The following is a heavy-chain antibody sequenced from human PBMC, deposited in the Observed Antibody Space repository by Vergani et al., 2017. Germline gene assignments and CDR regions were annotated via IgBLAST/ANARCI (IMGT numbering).Heavy chain of an antibody. Sequence: VQLVESGGGLVQPGGSLRLSCAASGFTFNEYWMHWARQVPGKGLVWVSGMNGDGDTIVYADSVKGRFTISRDNAKNTLFLQMNSLRAEDTAVYYCARARTFRFGVVWETSFDPWGKGTLVTVSS. CDR2: MNGDGDTI. V-gene: IGHV3-74*01. CDR3: ARARTFRFGVVWETSFDP. CDR1: GFTFNEYW. D-gene: IGHD3-3*01. J-gene: IGHJ5*02.